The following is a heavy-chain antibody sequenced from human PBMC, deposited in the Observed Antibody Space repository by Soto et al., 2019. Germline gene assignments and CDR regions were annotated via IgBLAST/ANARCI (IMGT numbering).Heavy chain of an antibody. CDR1: GGSFSGYY. Sequence: SETLSLTCAVYGGSFSGYYWSWIRQPPGKGLEWIGEINHSGSTNYNPSLKSRVTISVDTSKNQFSLKLSSVTAADTAVYYCARGGFGDIVVVVAATSSFVFCGKGPMVTVS. V-gene: IGHV4-34*01. J-gene: IGHJ3*01. CDR2: INHSGST. D-gene: IGHD2-15*01. CDR3: ARGGFGDIVVVVAATSSFVF.